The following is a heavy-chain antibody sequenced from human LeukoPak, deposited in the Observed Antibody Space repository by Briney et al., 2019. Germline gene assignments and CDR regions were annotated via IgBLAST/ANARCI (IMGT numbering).Heavy chain of an antibody. CDR3: AREEIRNMIDY. CDR2: IKSKTDGGTT. CDR1: GFTFSNAW. V-gene: IGHV3-15*01. Sequence: GGSLRLSCAASGFTFSNAWMSWVRQAPGKGLEWVGRIKSKTDGGTTDYAAPVKGRFTISRDDSKNTLYLQMNSLKAEDTAVYYCAREEIRNMIDYWGQGTLVTVSS. D-gene: IGHD2/OR15-2a*01. J-gene: IGHJ4*02.